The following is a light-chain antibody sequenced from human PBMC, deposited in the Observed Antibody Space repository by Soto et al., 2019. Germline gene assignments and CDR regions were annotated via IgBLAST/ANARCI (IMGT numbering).Light chain of an antibody. V-gene: IGLV2-18*02. CDR2: EVS. CDR3: SSYRSGSTL. Sequence: QSALTQPPSVSGSPGQSVTISCTGTSSDIGSNNRVSWYQRPPGTAPRLMIYEVSNRPSGVPARFSGSKSGRTASLTISGLQAEDEGEYYCSSYRSGSTLFGGGTKLTVL. J-gene: IGLJ2*01. CDR1: SSDIGSNNR.